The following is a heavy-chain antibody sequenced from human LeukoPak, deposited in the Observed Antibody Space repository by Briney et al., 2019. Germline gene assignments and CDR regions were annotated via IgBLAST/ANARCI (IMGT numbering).Heavy chain of an antibody. J-gene: IGHJ4*02. CDR1: GFTFSSYT. CDR3: AREGLYSGSVTPYLDY. V-gene: IGHV3-21*01. D-gene: IGHD3-10*01. Sequence: PGGSLRLSCAASGFTFSSYTMNWVRQAPGKGLEWISSISDSATHIYYAYTVKGRSTISRDNDKTSVYLKENRRRGEDTVEYCSAREGLYSGSVTPYLDYWGQGTLVSVSS. CDR2: ISDSATHI.